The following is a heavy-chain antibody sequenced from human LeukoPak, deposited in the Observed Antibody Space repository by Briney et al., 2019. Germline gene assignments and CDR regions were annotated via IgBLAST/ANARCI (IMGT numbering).Heavy chain of an antibody. J-gene: IGHJ4*02. CDR2: LWYDGANK. CDR3: ARDPSGSWNDVGTFDS. Sequence: PGRSLRLACAASGFTFSNYGMHWVRQAPGKGLEWVALLWYDGANKNYADSVKGRFIISRDNSKNTLYLQMNSLRAEDTALYYCARDPSGSWNDVGTFDSWGQGTLVSVSS. V-gene: IGHV3-33*01. CDR1: GFTFSNYG. D-gene: IGHD1-1*01.